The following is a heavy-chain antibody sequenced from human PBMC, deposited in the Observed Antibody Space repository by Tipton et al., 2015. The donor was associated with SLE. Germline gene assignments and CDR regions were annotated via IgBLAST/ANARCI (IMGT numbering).Heavy chain of an antibody. V-gene: IGHV4-39*01. J-gene: IGHJ4*02. CDR3: ARLGVTMVRGVREDYFDY. D-gene: IGHD3-10*01. CDR2: IYYSGST. CDR1: GGSIRSSSYY. Sequence: TLSLTCTVSGGSIRSSSYYWGWIRQPPGKGLEWIGSIYYSGSTYYNPSLKSRVTISVDTSKNQFSLKRSSVTAADTAVYYCARLGVTMVRGVREDYFDYWGQGTLVTVSS.